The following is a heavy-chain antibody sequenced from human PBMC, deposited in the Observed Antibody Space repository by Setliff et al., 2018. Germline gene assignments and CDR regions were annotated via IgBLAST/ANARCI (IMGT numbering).Heavy chain of an antibody. V-gene: IGHV4-39*07. Sequence: SETLSLTCTVSGGSVSSSSYYWGWIRQPPGKGLEWIGSMYYSGSTYYTSSLMGRVTISVDTSQKQFSLKLTSVTAADTAVYYCARMSGFLYMDVWGKGTTVTVSS. D-gene: IGHD3-3*01. CDR1: GGSVSSSSYY. J-gene: IGHJ6*03. CDR3: ARMSGFLYMDV. CDR2: MYYSGST.